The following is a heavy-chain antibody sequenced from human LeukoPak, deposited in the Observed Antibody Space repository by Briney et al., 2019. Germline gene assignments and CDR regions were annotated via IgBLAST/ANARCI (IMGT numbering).Heavy chain of an antibody. CDR2: ISANNGNI. V-gene: IGHV1-18*01. CDR3: ARRVYDYVWGSYRADDY. J-gene: IGHJ4*02. CDR1: GYTFTSYG. D-gene: IGHD3-16*02. Sequence: APVKVSCKASGYTFTSYGISWVRQAPGQGLEWMGWISANNGNINYAQKFQGRVTMTTDTSTSTAYMELRSLRSDDTAVYYCARRVYDYVWGSYRADDYWGQGTLVTVSS.